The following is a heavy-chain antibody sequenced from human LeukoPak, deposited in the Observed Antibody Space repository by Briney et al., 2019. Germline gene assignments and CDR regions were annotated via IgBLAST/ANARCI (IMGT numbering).Heavy chain of an antibody. Sequence: SGGSLRLSCAASGFTVSSNYMSWVRQAPGKGLEWVSVIYSGGSTYYADSVKGRFTISRDNSKNTLYLQMNSLRIEDTGLYYCTTRRLDSNGHDNWGQGTLVTVST. J-gene: IGHJ4*02. CDR3: TTRRLDSNGHDN. D-gene: IGHD3-22*01. CDR2: IYSGGST. CDR1: GFTVSSNY. V-gene: IGHV3-53*01.